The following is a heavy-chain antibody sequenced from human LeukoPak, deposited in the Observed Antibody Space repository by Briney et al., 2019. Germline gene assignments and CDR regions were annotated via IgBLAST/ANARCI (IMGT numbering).Heavy chain of an antibody. J-gene: IGHJ4*02. CDR3: ARDKCSGGSCYSDY. Sequence: PSETLSLTCAVSGGSISSSNWWSWVRPPPGKGLEWIGEIYHSGSTNYNPSLKSRVTISVDKSKNQFSLKLNSVTAADTAVYYCARDKCSGGSCYSDYWGQGTLVTVFS. CDR1: GGSISSSNW. CDR2: IYHSGST. V-gene: IGHV4-4*02. D-gene: IGHD2-15*01.